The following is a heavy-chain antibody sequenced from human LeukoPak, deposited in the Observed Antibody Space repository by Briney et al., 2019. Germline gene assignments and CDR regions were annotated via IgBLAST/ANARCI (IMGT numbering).Heavy chain of an antibody. CDR2: IIPIFGTA. Sequence: ASVKVSCKASGGTFSSYAISWVRQAPGQGLEWMGGIIPIFGTANYAQKFQGRVTITADESTSTAYMELRSLRSDDTAVYYCARLQWDSSGWYFNFDYWGQGSLVTVSS. CDR3: ARLQWDSSGWYFNFDY. D-gene: IGHD6-19*01. J-gene: IGHJ4*02. CDR1: GGTFSSYA. V-gene: IGHV1-69*13.